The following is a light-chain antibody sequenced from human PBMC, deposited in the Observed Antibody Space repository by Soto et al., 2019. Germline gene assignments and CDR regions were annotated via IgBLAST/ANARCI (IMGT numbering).Light chain of an antibody. CDR1: SSDVGGYNY. CDR3: SSYTSSSTGV. V-gene: IGLV2-14*01. J-gene: IGLJ3*02. CDR2: EVS. Sequence: QSVLTQPASVSGSPGQSITISCTGTSSDVGGYNYVSWYQQHPGKAPKLMIYEVSNRPSGVSNRFSGSKSGNTASLTISGLQAEDEADYYCSSYTSSSTGVFGGGTRSPS.